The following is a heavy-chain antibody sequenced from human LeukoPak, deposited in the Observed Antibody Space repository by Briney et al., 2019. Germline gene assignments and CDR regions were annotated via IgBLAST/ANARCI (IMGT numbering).Heavy chain of an antibody. CDR1: GFTVSSSY. D-gene: IGHD6-13*01. CDR3: ARAEASSWFAY. Sequence: GGSLRLSCAASGFTVSSSYMSWVRQAPGKGLEWVSIIYSGGVTYYADSVKGRFTISRDHSKNTLYLQMDSLRAEDTAVYYCARAEASSWFAYWGQGTLVTVSS. J-gene: IGHJ4*02. V-gene: IGHV3-66*01. CDR2: IYSGGVT.